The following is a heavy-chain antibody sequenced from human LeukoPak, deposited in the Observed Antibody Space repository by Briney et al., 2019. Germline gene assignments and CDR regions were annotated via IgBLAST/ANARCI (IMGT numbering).Heavy chain of an antibody. CDR3: ARRGIYSYGYDAFDI. CDR1: GYSFSSYW. V-gene: IGHV5-51*01. CDR2: IKPGDSET. D-gene: IGHD5-18*01. Sequence: GESLKISCKASGYSFSSYWIAWVRQMPGKGLEWMGIIKPGDSETTYSPSFQGQVTISADKSIRTAYLQWSSLKASDTAMYYCARRGIYSYGYDAFDIWGQGTMVTVSP. J-gene: IGHJ3*02.